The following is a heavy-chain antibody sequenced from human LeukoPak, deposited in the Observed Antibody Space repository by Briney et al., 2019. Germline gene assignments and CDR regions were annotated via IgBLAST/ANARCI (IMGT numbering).Heavy chain of an antibody. CDR3: ASAQRITMVRGVPYYYYYMDV. CDR1: GGSFSGYY. V-gene: IGHV4-34*01. D-gene: IGHD3-10*01. J-gene: IGHJ6*03. CDR2: INHSGST. Sequence: SSETLSLTCAVYGGSFSGYYWSWIRQPPGKGLEWIGEINHSGSTNYNPSLKSRVTISVDTSKNQFSLKLSSVTAADTAVYYCASAQRITMVRGVPYYYYYMDVWGKGTKVTVSS.